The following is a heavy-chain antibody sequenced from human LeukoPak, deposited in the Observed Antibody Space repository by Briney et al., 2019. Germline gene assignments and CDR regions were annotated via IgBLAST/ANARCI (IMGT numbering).Heavy chain of an antibody. D-gene: IGHD5-12*01. Sequence: SETLSLTCTVSGGSISSYYWSWIRQPPGKGLEWIGYIYYSGSTNYNPSLKSRVTISVVTSKNQFSLKLSSVTAADTAVYYCARWLTGAIDYWGQGTLVTVSS. J-gene: IGHJ4*02. CDR2: IYYSGST. CDR1: GGSISSYY. CDR3: ARWLTGAIDY. V-gene: IGHV4-59*08.